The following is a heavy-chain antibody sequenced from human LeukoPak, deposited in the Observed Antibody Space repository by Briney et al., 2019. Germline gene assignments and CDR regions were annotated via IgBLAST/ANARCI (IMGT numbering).Heavy chain of an antibody. CDR3: ASTYYYDSSGYYYVDY. J-gene: IGHJ4*02. Sequence: SETLSLTCAVSGYSISSGYYWGWIRQPPGKGLEWIGYIYYSGSTYYNPSLKSRVTISVDTSKNQFSLKLSSVTAADTAVYYCASTYYYDSSGYYYVDYWGQGTLVTVSS. CDR1: GYSISSGYY. V-gene: IGHV4-38-2*01. D-gene: IGHD3-22*01. CDR2: IYYSGST.